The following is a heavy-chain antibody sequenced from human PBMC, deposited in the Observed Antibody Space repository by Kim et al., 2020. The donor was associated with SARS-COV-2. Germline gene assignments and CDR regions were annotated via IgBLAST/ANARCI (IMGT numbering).Heavy chain of an antibody. V-gene: IGHV3-21*01. CDR2: ISSSSGSI. CDR1: GFTFSTYS. J-gene: IGHJ4*02. CDR3: AREGGAQDFDY. D-gene: IGHD3-16*01. Sequence: GGSLRLSCAASGFTFSTYSMNWVRQAPGKGLEWVSSISSSSGSIHYADSVKGRFTISRDNAKNSLYLQMNSLKVEDTAVYYCAREGGAQDFDYWGQGTLVTVSS.